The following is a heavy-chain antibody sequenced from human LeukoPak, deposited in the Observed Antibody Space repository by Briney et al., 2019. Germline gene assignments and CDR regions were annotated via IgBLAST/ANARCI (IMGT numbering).Heavy chain of an antibody. CDR3: ARDSGYNYFDY. V-gene: IGHV4-59*01. J-gene: IGHJ4*02. CDR2: IYYSGST. Sequence: SETLSLTCTVSGGSISSYYWSWIRQPPGKGLEWIGYIYYSGSTNYNPSLKSRVTISVGTSKNQFSLKLSSVTAADTAVYYCARDSGYNYFDYWGQGTLVTVSS. CDR1: GGSISSYY. D-gene: IGHD5-12*01.